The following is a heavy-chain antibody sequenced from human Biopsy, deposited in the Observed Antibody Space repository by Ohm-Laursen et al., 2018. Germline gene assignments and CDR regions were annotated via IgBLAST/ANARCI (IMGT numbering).Heavy chain of an antibody. CDR1: GDSITSYF. CDR3: ARRLPLRGFAFDV. CDR2: IYYRGNT. V-gene: IGHV4-59*08. Sequence: TLSLTCTVSGDSITSYFWDWIRQAPGKGLEWIGNIYYRGNTNYSPSLKSRATISLDSSKNQLSLNLNSVTATDTAVYYCARRLPLRGFAFDVWGQGTVVTVS. J-gene: IGHJ3*01. D-gene: IGHD3-10*01.